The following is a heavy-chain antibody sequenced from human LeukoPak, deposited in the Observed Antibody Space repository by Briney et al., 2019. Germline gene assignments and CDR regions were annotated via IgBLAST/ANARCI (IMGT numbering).Heavy chain of an antibody. CDR1: GFTFSSYG. Sequence: PGGSLRLSCAASGFTFSSYGMHWVRQAPGKGLEWVAFIRYDGSNKYYADSVKGRFTISRDNSKNTLYLQMNSLRAEDTAVYYCAKTRYDSSGYHDYWGQGTLVTVSS. CDR2: IRYDGSNK. J-gene: IGHJ4*02. CDR3: AKTRYDSSGYHDY. D-gene: IGHD3-22*01. V-gene: IGHV3-30*02.